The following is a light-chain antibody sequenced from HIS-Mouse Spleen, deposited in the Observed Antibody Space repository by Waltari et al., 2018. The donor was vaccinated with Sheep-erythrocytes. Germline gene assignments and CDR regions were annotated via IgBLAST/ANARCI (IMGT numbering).Light chain of an antibody. CDR1: SSDVGGYNY. CDR2: DVR. V-gene: IGLV2-11*01. CDR3: CSYAGSYNHV. Sequence: QSALTQPRSVSGSPGQSVTISCTGTSSDVGGYNYVSWYQQHPGKAPQLMIYDVRKRPSAVPDRFSGSKSGNTASLTISGLQAEDEADYYCCSYAGSYNHVFATGTKVTVL. J-gene: IGLJ1*01.